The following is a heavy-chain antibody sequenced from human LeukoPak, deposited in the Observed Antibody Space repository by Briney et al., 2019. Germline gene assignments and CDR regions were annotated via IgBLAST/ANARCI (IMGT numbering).Heavy chain of an antibody. D-gene: IGHD6-13*01. J-gene: IGHJ4*02. V-gene: IGHV3-66*01. CDR3: ARRPIAAAGTSDY. Sequence: GGSLRLSCAASGFTVSSNYMSWVRQAPGKGLEWVSVIYSGGSTYYADSVKGRFTISRDNSKNTLYLQMNSLRAEDTAVYYCARRPIAAAGTSDYWGQGTLVTVSS. CDR1: GFTVSSNY. CDR2: IYSGGST.